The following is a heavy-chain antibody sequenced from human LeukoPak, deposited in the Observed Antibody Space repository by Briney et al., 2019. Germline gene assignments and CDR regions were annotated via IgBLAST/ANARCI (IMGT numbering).Heavy chain of an antibody. CDR3: ARDFYGDYDY. J-gene: IGHJ4*02. Sequence: GGSLRLSCAASGFTFSSYEMNRVRQAPGKGLEWVSYISSSGSTIYYADSVKGRFTISRDNAKNSLYLQMNSLRAEDTAVYYCARDFYGDYDYWGQGTLVTVSS. V-gene: IGHV3-48*03. D-gene: IGHD4-17*01. CDR2: ISSSGSTI. CDR1: GFTFSSYE.